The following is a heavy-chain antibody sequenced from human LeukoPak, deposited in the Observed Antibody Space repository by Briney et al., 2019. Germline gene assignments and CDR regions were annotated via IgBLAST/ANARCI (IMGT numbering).Heavy chain of an antibody. CDR2: ISGSGGSI. Sequence: GGSLRLSCAASGFTFDEYGMTWVRQAPGKGLEWVSAISGSGGSIYYADSVKGRFTISRDNSKNTLYLQMNSLRAEDTAVYYCAKDFILWFGESQPPYFDYWGQGTLVTVSS. J-gene: IGHJ4*02. CDR1: GFTFDEYG. D-gene: IGHD3-10*01. CDR3: AKDFILWFGESQPPYFDY. V-gene: IGHV3-23*01.